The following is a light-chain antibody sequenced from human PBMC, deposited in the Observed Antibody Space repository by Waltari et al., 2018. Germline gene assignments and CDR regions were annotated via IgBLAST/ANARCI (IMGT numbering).Light chain of an antibody. CDR2: AAS. CDR3: QQSYSTPPWT. Sequence: ITCRASQSIRSYLNWYQQKPGKAPKLLIYAASSLQSGVPSRFSGSGSGTDFTLTISSLQHEDFATYYCQQSYSTPPWTFGPGTKVDIK. J-gene: IGKJ3*01. CDR1: QSIRSY. V-gene: IGKV1-39*01.